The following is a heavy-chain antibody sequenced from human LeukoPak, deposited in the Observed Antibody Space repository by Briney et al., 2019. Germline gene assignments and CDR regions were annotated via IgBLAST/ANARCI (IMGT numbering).Heavy chain of an antibody. D-gene: IGHD4-23*01. CDR1: GGSLSGHY. CDR2: IYHTGST. CDR3: AREGRWGMKYYFDF. V-gene: IGHV4-59*11. Sequence: SETLSLTCNVSGGSLSGHYWSWVRQSPEKGLEWIGQIYHTGSTHYNPSLRSRFAISVDASKNKLFLNVKSVTAADTAVYYCAREGRWGMKYYFDFWGQGTLVIVSS. J-gene: IGHJ4*02.